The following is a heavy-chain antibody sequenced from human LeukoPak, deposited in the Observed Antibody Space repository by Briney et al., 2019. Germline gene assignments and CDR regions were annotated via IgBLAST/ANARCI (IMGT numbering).Heavy chain of an antibody. CDR3: AREPRGYSGYAYYFDY. D-gene: IGHD5-12*01. V-gene: IGHV4-4*07. Sequence: SETLSLTCAVYGGSFSGYYWSWIRQPAGKGLEWIGRIYTSGSTNYNPSLKSRVTISVDTSKNQFSLKLSSVTAADTAVYYCAREPRGYSGYAYYFDYWGQGTLVTVSS. CDR1: GGSFSGYY. J-gene: IGHJ4*02. CDR2: IYTSGST.